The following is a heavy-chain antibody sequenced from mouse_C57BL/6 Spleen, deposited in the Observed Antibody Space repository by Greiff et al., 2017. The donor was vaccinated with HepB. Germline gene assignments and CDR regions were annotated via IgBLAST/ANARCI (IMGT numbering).Heavy chain of an antibody. V-gene: IGHV1-55*01. CDR1: GYTFTSYW. CDR2: IYPGSGST. Sequence: QVQLQQPGAELVKPGASVKMSCKASGYTFTSYWITGVKQRPGQGLEWIGDIYPGSGSTNYNETFKSKATLTVDTSSSTAYMQLSSLTSEDSAVYYCARGTTVVADAMDDWGQGTSVTVSS. CDR3: ARGTTVVADAMDD. J-gene: IGHJ4*01. D-gene: IGHD1-1*01.